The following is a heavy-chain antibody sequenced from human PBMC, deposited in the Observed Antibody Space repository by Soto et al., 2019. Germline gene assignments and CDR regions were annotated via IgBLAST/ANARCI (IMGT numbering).Heavy chain of an antibody. J-gene: IGHJ4*02. CDR3: VSWGSAHFDK. V-gene: IGHV3-23*05. CDR1: GFTVDNG. D-gene: IGHD3-16*01. CDR2: IDYYATNR. Sequence: GGSLRLSFATSGFTVDNGMTWVRQTPGKGLEWVSGIDYYATNRHYADSVKGRFTISRDKARNTVALQMSNLRAEDTALYYCVSWGSAHFDKWGPGTLVTVSS.